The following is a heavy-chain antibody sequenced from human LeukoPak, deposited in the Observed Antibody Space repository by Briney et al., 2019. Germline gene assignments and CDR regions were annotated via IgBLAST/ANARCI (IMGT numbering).Heavy chain of an antibody. V-gene: IGHV3-66*01. CDR2: IYSGGST. CDR3: ARVSSGDDVSGAFDV. CDR1: GFSVRSNY. D-gene: IGHD4-17*01. Sequence: PGGSLRLSCAASGFSVRSNYMSWVRPAPGKGLEWVSVIYSGGSTYYADSVKGRFTISRDNSKNTLYLQMNSLRAEDTAVYYCARVSSGDDVSGAFDVWGQGTMLTVSS. J-gene: IGHJ3*01.